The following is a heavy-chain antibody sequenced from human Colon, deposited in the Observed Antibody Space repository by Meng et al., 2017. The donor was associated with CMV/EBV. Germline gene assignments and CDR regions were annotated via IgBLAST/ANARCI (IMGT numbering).Heavy chain of an antibody. V-gene: IGHV3-23*01. CDR1: GYDSKFYA. CDR2: ISGNGINT. J-gene: IGHJ5*02. Sequence: GGLLRPSGAASGYDSKFYAMTWVRQVPGKGLEWVSLISGNGINTYYADPVKGRFTISRDNSRNTVFLQINSLQADDPAVYFCAKTVAPGTLARPFDPWGQGTLVTVSS. D-gene: IGHD6-6*01. CDR3: AKTVAPGTLARPFDP.